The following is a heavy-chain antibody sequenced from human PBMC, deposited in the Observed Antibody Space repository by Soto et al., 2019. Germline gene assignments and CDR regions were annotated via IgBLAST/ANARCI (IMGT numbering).Heavy chain of an antibody. CDR1: GGTFSSYA. V-gene: IGHV1-69*13. D-gene: IGHD3-10*01. CDR2: IIPIFGTA. Sequence: SVKVSCKASGGTFSSYAISWVRQAPGQGLEWMGGIIPIFGTANYAQKFQGRVTITADESTSTAYMELSSLRSEDTAVYYCAGRGADYYGSGSYYIPNYYDMDVCGQGTTVTVSS. J-gene: IGHJ6*02. CDR3: AGRGADYYGSGSYYIPNYYDMDV.